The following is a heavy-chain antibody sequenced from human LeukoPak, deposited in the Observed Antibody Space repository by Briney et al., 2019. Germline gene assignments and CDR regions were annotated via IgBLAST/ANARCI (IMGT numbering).Heavy chain of an antibody. CDR1: SGSISSYY. D-gene: IGHD3-16*02. V-gene: IGHV4-59*08. Sequence: PSETLSLTCTVSSGSISSYYWSWIRQPPGKGLEWIGYIYYSGSTNYNPSLKSRVTISVDTSKNQFSLKLSSVTAADTAVYYCARHGGDYVWGSYRLSFDYWGQGTLVTVSS. CDR3: ARHGGDYVWGSYRLSFDY. CDR2: IYYSGST. J-gene: IGHJ4*02.